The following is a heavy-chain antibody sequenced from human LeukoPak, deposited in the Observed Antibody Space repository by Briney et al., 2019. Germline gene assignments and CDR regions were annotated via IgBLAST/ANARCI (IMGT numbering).Heavy chain of an antibody. CDR2: ITATGDTS. J-gene: IGHJ4*02. D-gene: IGHD6-19*01. Sequence: GGSLRLSGVASGFTLTMCALSWTRQAPGKGLEGVAIITATGDTSYYADSVKGRFTISRDNSRNTVYMQMDSLRAEDTAIYYCAGDRNSDWYSPLDYWGEGSQVTVS. V-gene: IGHV3-23*01. CDR3: AGDRNSDWYSPLDY. CDR1: GFTLTMCA.